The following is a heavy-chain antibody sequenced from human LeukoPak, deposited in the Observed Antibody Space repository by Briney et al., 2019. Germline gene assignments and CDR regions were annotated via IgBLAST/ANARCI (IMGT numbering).Heavy chain of an antibody. Sequence: PGRSLRLSCAASGFTFSSYGMHWVRQAPGKGLEWVSGISWNSGSIGYADSVKGRFTISRDNAKNSLYLQMNSLRAEDTALYYCAKDSYYDSSGYLDYWGQGTLVTVSS. CDR3: AKDSYYDSSGYLDY. J-gene: IGHJ4*02. CDR2: ISWNSGSI. V-gene: IGHV3-9*01. D-gene: IGHD3-22*01. CDR1: GFTFSSYG.